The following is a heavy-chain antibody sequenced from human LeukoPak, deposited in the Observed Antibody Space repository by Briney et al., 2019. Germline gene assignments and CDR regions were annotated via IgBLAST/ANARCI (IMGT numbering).Heavy chain of an antibody. D-gene: IGHD1-26*01. J-gene: IGHJ4*02. CDR1: GFTFDDYA. Sequence: GRSLRLSCAASGFTFDDYAMHWVRQAPGKGLEWVSGISWNSGSIGYADSVKGRFTISRDNAKNSLYLQMNSLRAEDTALYYCATDSGSYVGFDYWGQGTLVTVSS. V-gene: IGHV3-9*01. CDR3: ATDSGSYVGFDY. CDR2: ISWNSGSI.